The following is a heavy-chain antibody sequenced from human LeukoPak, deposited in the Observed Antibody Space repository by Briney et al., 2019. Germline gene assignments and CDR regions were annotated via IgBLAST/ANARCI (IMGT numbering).Heavy chain of an antibody. Sequence: GGSLRFSCAASGFTFSSYSMNWVRQAPGKGLEWVSFISSSSTYIYYADSVKGRFTISRDDAKNSLYLQMSSLRADDTAVYYCARDRVVSGRFGEVASWGQGTLVTVSS. D-gene: IGHD3-10*01. CDR2: ISSSSTYI. CDR1: GFTFSSYS. CDR3: ARDRVVSGRFGEVAS. J-gene: IGHJ5*01. V-gene: IGHV3-21*01.